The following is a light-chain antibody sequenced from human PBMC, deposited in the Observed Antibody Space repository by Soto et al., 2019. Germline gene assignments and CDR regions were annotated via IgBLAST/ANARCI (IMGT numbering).Light chain of an antibody. V-gene: IGLV1-44*01. CDR2: NTY. CDR1: SSNLGSNS. J-gene: IGLJ3*02. Sequence: QSVLTQPPSASGTPGQRVIISCSGSSSNLGSNSGNWYQQLPGTAPNLLIYNTYQRPLGVPDRFSGSKSGTSASLAISGLQSEDEGDYFCAAWDDSLNGPVFGGGTKLTVL. CDR3: AAWDDSLNGPV.